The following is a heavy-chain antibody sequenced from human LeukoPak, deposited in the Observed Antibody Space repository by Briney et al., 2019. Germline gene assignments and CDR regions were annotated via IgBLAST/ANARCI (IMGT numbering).Heavy chain of an antibody. CDR1: GFTFSGYY. Sequence: PGGSLRLSCVAPGFTFSGYYMSWIRQAPGKGLEWVSYISGSDSAIYYADSVKGRFTISRDNAKNSLYLQMNSLRAEDTAVYYCVRESASTITRHFDYWGQGNTVTVSS. CDR3: VRESASTITRHFDY. V-gene: IGHV3-11*04. D-gene: IGHD4-11*01. J-gene: IGHJ4*02. CDR2: ISGSDSAI.